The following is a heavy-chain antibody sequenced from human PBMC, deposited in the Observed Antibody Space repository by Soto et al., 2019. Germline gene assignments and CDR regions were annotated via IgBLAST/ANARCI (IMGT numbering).Heavy chain of an antibody. D-gene: IGHD4-17*01. V-gene: IGHV4-34*01. CDR2: INHSGST. CDR3: ARRLYYGGNNWFDP. Sequence: SETLSLTCAVYGGSFSGYYWSWIRQPPGKGLEWIGEINHSGSTNYNPSLKSRVTISVDTSKNQFSLKLSSVTAADTAVYYCARRLYYGGNNWFDPWGQGTLVTVSS. J-gene: IGHJ5*02. CDR1: GGSFSGYY.